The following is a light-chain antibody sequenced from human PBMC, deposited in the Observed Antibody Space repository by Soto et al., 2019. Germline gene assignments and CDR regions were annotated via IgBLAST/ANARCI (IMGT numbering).Light chain of an antibody. Sequence: DIQMTQSPSSVSASVGDRVTITCRASQGISKWLAWYQQKPGKAPKFLMYAAPTLQSGVPSRFSGSGSGTDFALTISSLQPEDFATYYCQQANSFPITFGQRTRLEIK. CDR1: QGISKW. CDR2: AAP. CDR3: QQANSFPIT. J-gene: IGKJ5*01. V-gene: IGKV1-12*01.